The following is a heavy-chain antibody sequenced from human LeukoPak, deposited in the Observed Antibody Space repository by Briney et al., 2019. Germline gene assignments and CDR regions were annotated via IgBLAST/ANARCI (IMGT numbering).Heavy chain of an antibody. D-gene: IGHD1-14*01. CDR3: ARDRTYDYYYYGMDV. CDR1: GFTFSSYA. V-gene: IGHV3-23*01. J-gene: IGHJ6*02. Sequence: SGGSLRLSCAASGFTFSSYAMSWVRQAPGKGLEWVSAISGSGGSTYYADSVKGRFTISRDNSKNTLYLQMNSLRAEDTAVYYCARDRTYDYYYYGMDVWGQGTTVTVSS. CDR2: ISGSGGST.